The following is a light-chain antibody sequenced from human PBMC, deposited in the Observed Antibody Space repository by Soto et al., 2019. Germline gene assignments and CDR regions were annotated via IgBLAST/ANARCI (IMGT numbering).Light chain of an antibody. CDR3: QQYDSSPLT. V-gene: IGKV3-20*01. CDR2: GAS. CDR1: QSVGSSY. J-gene: IGKJ4*01. Sequence: EVVLTQSPGTLSLSPGERVTLSCRASQSVGSSYLAWYQQKPGQAPRLLIYGASSRATGIPDRFSGSGSGTDFTLTISSLEPEDFAVYYCQQYDSSPLTFGGGTKVDI.